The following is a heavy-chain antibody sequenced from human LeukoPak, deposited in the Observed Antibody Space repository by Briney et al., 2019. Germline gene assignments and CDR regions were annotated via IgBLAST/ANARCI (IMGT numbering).Heavy chain of an antibody. V-gene: IGHV4-59*12. CDR3: ARGRKYSSGWYYFDY. J-gene: IGHJ4*02. Sequence: SETLSLTCTVSGGSISSYYWSWIRQPPGKGLEWIWYIYYSGSTNYNPSLKSRVTISVDTSKNQFSLKLSSVTAADTAVYYCARGRKYSSGWYYFDYWGQGTLVTVSS. D-gene: IGHD6-19*01. CDR1: GGSISSYY. CDR2: IYYSGST.